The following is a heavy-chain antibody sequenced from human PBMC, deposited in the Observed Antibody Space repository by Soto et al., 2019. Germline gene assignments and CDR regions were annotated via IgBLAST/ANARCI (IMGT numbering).Heavy chain of an antibody. CDR2: IYHTGST. D-gene: IGHD3-10*01. Sequence: PSETLSFTCSVSGGSVTVGGYYWSWIRQLPGKGLEWIGYIYHTGSTFYNPSLKSRVTISLDTSRSQFSLKLTSVTAADTAMYYCAGSHASSMFDYWGQGSLVTVSS. CDR3: AGSHASSMFDY. V-gene: IGHV4-31*03. J-gene: IGHJ4*02. CDR1: GGSVTVGGYY.